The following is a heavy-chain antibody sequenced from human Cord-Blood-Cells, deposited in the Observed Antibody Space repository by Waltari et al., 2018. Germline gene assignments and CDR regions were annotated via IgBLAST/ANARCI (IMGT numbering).Heavy chain of an antibody. J-gene: IGHJ4*02. CDR3: AREASIQLWSRDYFDY. CDR2: IIPIFGTA. V-gene: IGHV1-69*01. D-gene: IGHD5-18*01. CDR1: GGTFSSYS. Sequence: QVQLVQSGAEVKKPGSSVKVSCKASGGTFSSYSISWVRQAPGQGLEWMGGIIPIFGTANYAQKFQGRVTITADESTSTAYMELSSLRSEDTAVYYCAREASIQLWSRDYFDYWGQGTLVTVSS.